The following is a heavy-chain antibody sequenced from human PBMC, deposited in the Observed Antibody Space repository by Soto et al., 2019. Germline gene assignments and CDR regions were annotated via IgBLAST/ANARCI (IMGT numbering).Heavy chain of an antibody. CDR1: GGSISSYY. Sequence: PSETLSLTCAVSGGSISSYYWTWIRQPPGKGLEWIREIYHSGSTNYNPSLKSRVTISVDKSKNQFSLILSSVTAADTAVYYCARDGGYNKNFDSWGQGTLVTVSS. D-gene: IGHD5-12*01. CDR3: ARDGGYNKNFDS. V-gene: IGHV4-4*02. J-gene: IGHJ4*02. CDR2: IYHSGST.